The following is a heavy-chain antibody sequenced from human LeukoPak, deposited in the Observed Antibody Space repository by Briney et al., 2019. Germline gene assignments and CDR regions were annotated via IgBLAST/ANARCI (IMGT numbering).Heavy chain of an antibody. CDR3: TRGDNT. CDR1: GHSISSGSSY. V-gene: IGHV4-61*02. CDR2: IYTSGNT. Sequence: SETLSLTRTVSGHSISSGSSYWSWIRQPAGKGLEWIGRIYTSGNTNYKPSLQSRVTISVDTAKNQFSLKLSSVTAADTAVYYCTRGDNTWGQGTLVTVSS. J-gene: IGHJ5*02. D-gene: IGHD2/OR15-2a*01.